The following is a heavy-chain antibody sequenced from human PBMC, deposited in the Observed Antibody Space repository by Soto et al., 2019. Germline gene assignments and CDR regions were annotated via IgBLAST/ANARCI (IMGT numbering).Heavy chain of an antibody. Sequence: SETLSLTCTVSGRSISSSSYYLGWIRQPPGKGLERIGNVYYGGSTYYNPSLKRRVTISVETSKSQFSLKLSSVTAADTAVYYCAGGDYYHSSGYYFYYYTMDVWGQGTTVTVSS. D-gene: IGHD3-22*01. J-gene: IGHJ6*02. CDR1: GRSISSSSYY. CDR2: VYYGGST. V-gene: IGHV4-39*01. CDR3: AGGDYYHSSGYYFYYYTMDV.